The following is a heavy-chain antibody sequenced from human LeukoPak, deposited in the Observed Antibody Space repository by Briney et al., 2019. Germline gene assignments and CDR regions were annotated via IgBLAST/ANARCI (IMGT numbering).Heavy chain of an antibody. CDR2: INWNGGST. V-gene: IGHV3-20*04. CDR3: ARDRVNIVVVSASEY. Sequence: GGSLRLSCAASGFTFDDYGMSWVRQAPGKGLEWVSGINWNGGSTGYADSVKGRFTISRDNAKNSLYLQMNNLRAEDTAVYYCARDRVNIVVVSASEYWGQGTLVTVSS. D-gene: IGHD2-21*01. J-gene: IGHJ4*02. CDR1: GFTFDDYG.